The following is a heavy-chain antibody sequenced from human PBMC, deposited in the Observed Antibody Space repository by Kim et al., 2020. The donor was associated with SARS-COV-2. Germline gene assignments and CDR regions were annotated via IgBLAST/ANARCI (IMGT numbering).Heavy chain of an antibody. CDR2: IYHSGST. CDR3: ARVNLRQQLPRSLDY. J-gene: IGHJ4*02. CDR1: GGSISSSNW. D-gene: IGHD6-13*01. V-gene: IGHV4-4*02. Sequence: SETLSLTCAVSGGSISSSNWWSWVRQPPGKGLEWIGEIYHSGSTNYNPSLKSRVTISVDKSKNQFSLKLSSVTAADTAVYYCARVNLRQQLPRSLDYWGQGTLVTVSS.